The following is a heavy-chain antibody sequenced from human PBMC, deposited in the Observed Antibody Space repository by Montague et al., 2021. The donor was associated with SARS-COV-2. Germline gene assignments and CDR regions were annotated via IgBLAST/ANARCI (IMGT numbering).Heavy chain of an antibody. J-gene: IGHJ6*03. Sequence: SLRLSCAASGFTFGDYWMSWVRQAPGKGLEWVANIKLDGSEQYYMDSVKGRFTVSRDNARNSLSLQMNSLRAEDTAVYYCARATRYMDVWGEGTTVAVSS. CDR2: IKLDGSEQ. V-gene: IGHV3-7*01. CDR3: ARATRYMDV. CDR1: GFTFGDYW.